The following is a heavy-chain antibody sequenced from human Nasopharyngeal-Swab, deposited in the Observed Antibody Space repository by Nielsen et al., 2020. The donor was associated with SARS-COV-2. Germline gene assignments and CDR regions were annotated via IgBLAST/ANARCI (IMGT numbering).Heavy chain of an antibody. V-gene: IGHV3-9*01. Sequence: GGSLRLSCVASGFTFDDYAMHWVRQAPGKGLEWVSGISWNSGSIGYADSVKGRFTISRDNSNNTLYLQMNSLRGVDTAVYYCARQDRLGAYSFDYWGQGTLVTVSS. CDR3: ARQDRLGAYSFDY. CDR2: ISWNSGSI. D-gene: IGHD1-26*01. J-gene: IGHJ4*02. CDR1: GFTFDDYA.